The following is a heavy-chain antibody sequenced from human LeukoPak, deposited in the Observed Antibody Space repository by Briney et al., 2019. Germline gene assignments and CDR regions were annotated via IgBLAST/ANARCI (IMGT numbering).Heavy chain of an antibody. J-gene: IGHJ3*02. V-gene: IGHV4-59*12. Sequence: SETLSLTCTVSGGSISSYYWSWIRQPPGRGLEWIGYIYYSGGTNYNPSLKSRVTISVDTSKNQFSLRLSSVTAADTAMYYCARDIDAFDIWGQGTMVTVSS. CDR2: IYYSGGT. CDR3: ARDIDAFDI. CDR1: GGSISSYY.